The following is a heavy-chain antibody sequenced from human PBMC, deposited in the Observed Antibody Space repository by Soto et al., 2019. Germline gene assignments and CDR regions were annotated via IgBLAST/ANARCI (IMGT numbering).Heavy chain of an antibody. CDR3: ARRAAARLSGLLYFDY. CDR1: GNSFTNYW. D-gene: IGHD6-6*01. J-gene: IGHJ4*02. V-gene: IGHV5-51*01. CDR2: IYPGDSDT. Sequence: GESLKISCRGSGNSFTNYWIAWVRQMPGKGLEWMGIIYPGDSDTRYSPSFQGQVTFSADKSINTAYLQWSSLKASDSAMYYCARRAAARLSGLLYFDYWGQGTLVTVSS.